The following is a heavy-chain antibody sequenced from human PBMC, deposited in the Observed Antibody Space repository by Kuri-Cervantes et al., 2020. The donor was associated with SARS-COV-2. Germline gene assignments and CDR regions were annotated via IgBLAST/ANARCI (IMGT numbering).Heavy chain of an antibody. V-gene: IGHV4-34*01. CDR3: ARSIPTTYYYGSGSRKRAPYYYYYMDV. CDR1: GGSFSGYY. Sequence: SETLSLTCAVYGGSFSGYYWTWIRQPPGKGLEWIGEINHSGSTNYNPSLKSRVTISVDTSKNQFSLKLNSVTAADTAVYYCARSIPTTYYYGSGSRKRAPYYYYYMDVWGKGTTVTVSS. J-gene: IGHJ6*03. CDR2: INHSGST. D-gene: IGHD3-10*01.